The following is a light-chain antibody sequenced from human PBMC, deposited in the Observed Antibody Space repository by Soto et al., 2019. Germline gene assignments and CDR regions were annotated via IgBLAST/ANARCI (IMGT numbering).Light chain of an antibody. J-gene: IGLJ3*02. CDR2: EVT. CDR1: NSDVGAYNL. CDR3: CSFAGSGHYWV. Sequence: QSALTQPASVSGSPGQSITISCTGTNSDVGAYNLVSWYQQHPGKAPKLIIFEVTKRPSGVSDRFSGSKSGNTASLTVSGLQDEDESDYYCCSFAGSGHYWVFGGGTQLTVL. V-gene: IGLV2-23*02.